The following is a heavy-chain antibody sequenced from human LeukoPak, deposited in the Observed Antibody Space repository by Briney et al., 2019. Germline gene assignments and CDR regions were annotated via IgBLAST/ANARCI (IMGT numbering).Heavy chain of an antibody. D-gene: IGHD3-22*01. CDR3: AKAGVRYFDSSGLYAFYF. Sequence: SETLSLACAVSGVSISSTSYYWAWIRQPPGKGLEWIGTIYYSGSTYHNPSLESRITMSVDTARNQFSLKLSSVDAPDTAVYYCAKAGVRYFDSSGLYAFYFWGQGTTVTVSS. CDR1: GVSISSTSYY. J-gene: IGHJ3*01. CDR2: IYYSGST. V-gene: IGHV4-39*01.